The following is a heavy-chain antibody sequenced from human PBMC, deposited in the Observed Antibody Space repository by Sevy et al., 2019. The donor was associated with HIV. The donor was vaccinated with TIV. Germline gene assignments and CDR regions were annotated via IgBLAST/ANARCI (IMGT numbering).Heavy chain of an antibody. CDR2: INPNNGGT. Sequence: ASVKVSCKAARYTFTDYYVHWVRQGPGQGLEWMGWINPNNGGTKYAQRFQGRVTMTRDTSNNTAYMELGSLTSDDTAVYYCARLTTMPTSDDYGMDVWGQGTTVTVSS. V-gene: IGHV1-2*02. CDR1: RYTFTDYY. D-gene: IGHD4-17*01. CDR3: ARLTTMPTSDDYGMDV. J-gene: IGHJ6*02.